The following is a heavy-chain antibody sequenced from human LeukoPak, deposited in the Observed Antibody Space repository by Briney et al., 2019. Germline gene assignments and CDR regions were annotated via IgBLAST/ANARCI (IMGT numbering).Heavy chain of an antibody. V-gene: IGHV4-34*01. CDR2: INHSGST. D-gene: IGHD3-3*01. Sequence: SETLSLTCAVYGGSFSGYYWSWIRQPPGKGLEWIGEINHSGSTNYNPSLKSRVTISVDTSKNQFSLKLSSVTAADTAVYYCATTTIFGVAHNYWGQGTLVTVSS. CDR3: ATTTIFGVAHNY. CDR1: GGSFSGYY. J-gene: IGHJ4*02.